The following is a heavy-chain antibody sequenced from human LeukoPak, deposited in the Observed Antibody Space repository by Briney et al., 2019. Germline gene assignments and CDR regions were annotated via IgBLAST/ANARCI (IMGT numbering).Heavy chain of an antibody. V-gene: IGHV4-34*01. CDR3: ATIAAAYRGGVDY. CDR1: GGSFSGYY. Sequence: SETLSLTCAVSGGSFSGYYWSWIRQPPGKGLEWIGEINHSGSTNYNPSLKSRVTISVDTSKNQFSLKLSSVTAADTAVYYCATIAAAYRGGVDYWGQGTLVTVSS. J-gene: IGHJ4*02. CDR2: INHSGST. D-gene: IGHD6-13*01.